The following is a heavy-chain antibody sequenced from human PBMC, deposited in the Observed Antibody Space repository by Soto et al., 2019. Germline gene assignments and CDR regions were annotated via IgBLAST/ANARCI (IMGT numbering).Heavy chain of an antibody. Sequence: GGSLRLSCAASGFTFSSYDMHWVRQATGKGLEWVSAIGTAGDTYYPGSVKGRFTISRENAKNSLYLQMNSLRAGDTAVYYCARARYCTNGVCSPFYYMDVWGKGTTVTVSS. CDR3: ARARYCTNGVCSPFYYMDV. CDR2: IGTAGDT. CDR1: GFTFSSYD. J-gene: IGHJ6*03. V-gene: IGHV3-13*01. D-gene: IGHD2-8*01.